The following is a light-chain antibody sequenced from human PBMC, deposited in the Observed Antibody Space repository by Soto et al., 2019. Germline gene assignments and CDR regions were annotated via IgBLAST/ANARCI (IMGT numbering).Light chain of an antibody. J-gene: IGLJ2*01. CDR3: SSYAGSRTFLL. CDR1: TSDIGKYSL. CDR2: EGS. V-gene: IGLV2-23*03. Sequence: QSALTQPASVSGSLGQSITISCTGTTSDIGKYSLVSWYHQHPGKAPKLLIYEGSQRPSGVSNRFSGSKSDNTASLTISGLQAEDEGDYYCSSYAGSRTFLLFGGGTKLTVL.